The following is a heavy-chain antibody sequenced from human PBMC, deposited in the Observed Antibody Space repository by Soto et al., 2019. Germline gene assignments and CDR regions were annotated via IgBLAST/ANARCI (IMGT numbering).Heavy chain of an antibody. CDR1: GDSISSYY. J-gene: IGHJ6*02. CDR2: IYYNGRT. D-gene: IGHD3-10*01. CDR3: ARGAEWFGGRMDV. Sequence: QVQLQESGPGLVKPSETLSLTCTVSGDSISSYYLTWIRQPPGKGLEWIGYIYYNGRTNYNPSLKSRVTISLDTSKNQFSLNLSSVTAADTAVYYCARGAEWFGGRMDVWGQGTTVTVSS. V-gene: IGHV4-59*01.